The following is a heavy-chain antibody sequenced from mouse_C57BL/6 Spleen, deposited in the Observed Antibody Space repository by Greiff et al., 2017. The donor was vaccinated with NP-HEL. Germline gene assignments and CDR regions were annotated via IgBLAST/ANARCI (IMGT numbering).Heavy chain of an antibody. CDR3: ARQDGSRSYYFDY. J-gene: IGHJ2*01. D-gene: IGHD1-1*01. CDR2: ISSGGSYT. Sequence: EVQLKESGGDLVKPGGSLKLSCAASGFTFSSYGMSWVRQTPDKRLEWVATISSGGSYTYYPDSVKGRFTISRDNDKNTLYLKMSRLKSEDTAMYYCARQDGSRSYYFDYWGQGTTLTVSS. CDR1: GFTFSSYG. V-gene: IGHV5-6*01.